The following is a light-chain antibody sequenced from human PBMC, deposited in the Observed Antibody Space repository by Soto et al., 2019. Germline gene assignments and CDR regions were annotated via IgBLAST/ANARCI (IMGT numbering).Light chain of an antibody. Sequence: DIVMTQSPDSLAVSLGERATINCKSSESLLSTSNNKNYLAWYQQKPGQPPKLLMYWASTRESGVPDRFSGSGSGTDFTLTISSMQSEDVVVYYRQQSSSSNTFGPGTKVDIQ. V-gene: IGKV4-1*01. J-gene: IGKJ3*01. CDR2: WAS. CDR3: QQSSSSNT. CDR1: ESLLSTSNNKNY.